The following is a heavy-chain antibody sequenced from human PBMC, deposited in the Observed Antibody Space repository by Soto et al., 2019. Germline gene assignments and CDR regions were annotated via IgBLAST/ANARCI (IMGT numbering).Heavy chain of an antibody. V-gene: IGHV3-23*01. Sequence: GGSLRLSCASSVFTFISYAMSWVRQAPGKGLEWVPAISGSGGSTYYADSVKGRFTISRDNSKNTLYLQMNSLRAEDTAVYYCAKDLHYYDSSGYYPAFDYWGQGTLVTVYS. CDR3: AKDLHYYDSSGYYPAFDY. J-gene: IGHJ4*02. D-gene: IGHD3-22*01. CDR1: VFTFISYA. CDR2: ISGSGGST.